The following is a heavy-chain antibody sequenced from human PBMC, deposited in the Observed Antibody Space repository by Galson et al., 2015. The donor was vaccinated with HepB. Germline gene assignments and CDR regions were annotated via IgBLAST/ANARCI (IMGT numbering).Heavy chain of an antibody. V-gene: IGHV2-70*01. CDR2: IDWDGDK. J-gene: IGHJ6*02. CDR3: ARYYYGSGTDYFYAMDV. Sequence: PALVKPTQTLTLTCTFSGFSLSTSGVGVGWIRQPPGKALEWLALIDWDGDKYYSTSLKTRVTISKDTSKNQVVLTMTNMDPLDTGTYYCARYYYGSGTDYFYAMDVWGQGTTVTVSS. D-gene: IGHD3-10*01. CDR1: GFSLSTSGVG.